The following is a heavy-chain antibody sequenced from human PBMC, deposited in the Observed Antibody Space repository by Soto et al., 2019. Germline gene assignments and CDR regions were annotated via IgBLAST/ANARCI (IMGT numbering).Heavy chain of an antibody. CDR3: ARVRQGCSANNCYFDP. J-gene: IGHJ5*01. D-gene: IGHD1-1*01. CDR2: VHISGHS. Sequence: SETLSLTCTLSGGSVRAPDWWNWVRQSPDKGLEWIAEVHISGHSNYNPSLRSRVSVSIDSSKNQFYLNLNSVTAADTAIYYCARVRQGCSANNCYFDPWGQGTPVTVYS. V-gene: IGHV4-4*02. CDR1: GGSVRAPDW.